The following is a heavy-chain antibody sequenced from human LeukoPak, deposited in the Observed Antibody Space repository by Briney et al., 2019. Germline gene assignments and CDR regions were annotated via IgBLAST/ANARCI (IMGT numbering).Heavy chain of an antibody. CDR1: GYTFTSYD. CDR2: MNPNSGNT. V-gene: IGHV1-8*01. Sequence: ASVKVSCKASGYTFTSYDINWVRQATGQGLEWMGWMNPNSGNTGYAQKFQGRVTMTRNTSISTAYMELSSLRSEDTAVYYCAREGIAAAVSPFDYWGQETLVTVSS. CDR3: AREGIAAAVSPFDY. D-gene: IGHD6-13*01. J-gene: IGHJ4*02.